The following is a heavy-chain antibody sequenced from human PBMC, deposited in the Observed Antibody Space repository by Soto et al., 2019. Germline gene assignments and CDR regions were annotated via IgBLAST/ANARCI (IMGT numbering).Heavy chain of an antibody. Sequence: QITLKESGPTLVKPTQTLTLTCTFSGFSLSTSGVGVGWIRQPPGKALEWLALIFWNDDKRYSPSLKSRLTITKDPPKNQVVLTMTNMDVVDTATYYCARRYSSRWLHEYFHHWGQGTLVTVSS. V-gene: IGHV2-5*01. CDR3: ARRYSSRWLHEYFHH. CDR1: GFSLSTSGVG. J-gene: IGHJ1*01. CDR2: IFWNDDK. D-gene: IGHD6-19*01.